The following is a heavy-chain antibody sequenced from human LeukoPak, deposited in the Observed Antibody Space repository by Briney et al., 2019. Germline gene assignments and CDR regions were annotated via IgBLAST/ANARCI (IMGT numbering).Heavy chain of an antibody. CDR2: IYYSGST. CDR1: GGPISSHY. D-gene: IGHD2-2*01. J-gene: IGHJ6*04. V-gene: IGHV4-59*11. Sequence: SETLSLTCTVSGGPISSHYWSWIRQPPGKGLEWIGYIYYSGSTNYNPSLKSRVTISVDTSKNQFSLKLSSVTAADTAVYYCARVRSTSFWMDVWGKGTTVTVSS. CDR3: ARVRSTSFWMDV.